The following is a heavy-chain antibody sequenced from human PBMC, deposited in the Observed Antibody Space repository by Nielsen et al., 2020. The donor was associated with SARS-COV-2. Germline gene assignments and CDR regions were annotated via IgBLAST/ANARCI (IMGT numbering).Heavy chain of an antibody. CDR1: GFTFSSYW. D-gene: IGHD6-19*01. CDR2: IKQDGSEK. CDR3: AGDGWRQWLAYYYYGMDV. V-gene: IGHV3-7*03. Sequence: GGSLRLSCAASGFTFSSYWMSWVRQAPGKGLEWVANIKQDGSEKYYVDSVKGRFTISRDNAKNSLYLQMNSLRAEDTAVYYCAGDGWRQWLAYYYYGMDVWGQGTTVTVSS. J-gene: IGHJ6*02.